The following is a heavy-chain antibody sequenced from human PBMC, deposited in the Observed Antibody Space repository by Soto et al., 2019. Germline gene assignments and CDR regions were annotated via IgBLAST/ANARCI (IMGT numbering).Heavy chain of an antibody. CDR3: ARDTAMAQYYYYYGMDV. J-gene: IGHJ6*02. CDR1: GGTFSSYA. V-gene: IGHV1-69*06. CDR2: IIPIFGTA. D-gene: IGHD5-18*01. Sequence: GASVKVSCKASGGTFSSYAISWVRQAPGQGLEWMGGIIPIFGTANYAQKFQGRVTITADKSTSTAYMELSSLRSEDTAVYYCARDTAMAQYYYYYGMDVWGQGTTVTVSS.